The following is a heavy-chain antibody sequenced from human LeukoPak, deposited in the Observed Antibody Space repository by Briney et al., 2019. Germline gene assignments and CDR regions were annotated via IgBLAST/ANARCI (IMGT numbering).Heavy chain of an antibody. V-gene: IGHV3-7*01. Sequence: GGSLRLSCAASGFTFSSYWMNWARQAPGKGLEWVASINHNGNVNYYVDSVKGRFTISRDNSKNTLYLQMNSLRAEDTAVYYCARDGGYSYGYGFDYWGQGTLVTVSS. D-gene: IGHD5-18*01. CDR2: INHNGNVN. CDR1: GFTFSSYW. CDR3: ARDGGYSYGYGFDY. J-gene: IGHJ4*02.